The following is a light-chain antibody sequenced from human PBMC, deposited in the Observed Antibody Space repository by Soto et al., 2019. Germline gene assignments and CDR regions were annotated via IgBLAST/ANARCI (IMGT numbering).Light chain of an antibody. CDR1: QSISSY. V-gene: IGKV3-20*01. CDR3: QQYGRSSWT. J-gene: IGKJ1*01. CDR2: GAS. Sequence: DSLLTQSPATLSLSPGERAPLSCRASQSISSYLAWFQQKSGQAPRLLIYGASNRATGIPDRFSGSGSGTDFTLTISRLEPEDFAVYYCQQYGRSSWTFGQGTKVDIK.